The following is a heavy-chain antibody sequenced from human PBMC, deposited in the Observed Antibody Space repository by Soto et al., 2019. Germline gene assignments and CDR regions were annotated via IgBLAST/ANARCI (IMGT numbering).Heavy chain of an antibody. CDR3: SRQASDFWSRNPQYYMDV. V-gene: IGHV3-73*01. CDR1: GFTFSGSA. Sequence: EVQLVESGGGLVQPGGSLKLSCAASGFTFSGSAMHWVRQASGKGLEWVGRIRSNPNNYATAYGASVKGRFTISRDDSKNTAYLQMNSLTTEDTAVYYCSRQASDFWSRNPQYYMDVWGKGTTVTVSS. D-gene: IGHD3-3*01. J-gene: IGHJ6*03. CDR2: IRSNPNNYAT.